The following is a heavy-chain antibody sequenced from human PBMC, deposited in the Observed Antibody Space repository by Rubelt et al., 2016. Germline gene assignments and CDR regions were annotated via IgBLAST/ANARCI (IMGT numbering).Heavy chain of an antibody. V-gene: IGHV4-34*01. CDR3: ARGRRGSSSWLGRDYYGMDV. Sequence: QVQLQQWGAGLLKPSETLSLTCAVYGGSFSGYYWSWIRQPPGKGLEWVGEINHSGSTNYNPSLKSRVTMSVDTYKNQFSRKLSAVTAADTAVYYCARGRRGSSSWLGRDYYGMDVWGQGTTVTVSS. CDR2: INHSGST. J-gene: IGHJ6*02. D-gene: IGHD6-13*01. CDR1: GGSFSGYY.